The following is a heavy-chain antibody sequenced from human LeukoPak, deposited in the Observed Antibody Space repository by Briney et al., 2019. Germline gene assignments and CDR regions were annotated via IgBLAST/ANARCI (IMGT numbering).Heavy chain of an antibody. J-gene: IGHJ3*02. CDR1: GFTFDDYA. V-gene: IGHV3-43*02. CDR3: AKSVPDSSGYYYGATRGDAFDI. D-gene: IGHD3-22*01. CDR2: ISGDGGST. Sequence: PGGSLRLSCAASGFTFDDYAMHWVRQAPGKGLEWVSLISGDGGSTYYADSVKGRFTISRDNSKNSLYLQMNSLRTEDTVLYYCAKSVPDSSGYYYGATRGDAFDIWGQGTMVTVSS.